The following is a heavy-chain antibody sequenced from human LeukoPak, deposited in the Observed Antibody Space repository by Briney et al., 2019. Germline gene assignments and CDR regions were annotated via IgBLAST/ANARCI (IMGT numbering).Heavy chain of an antibody. V-gene: IGHV3-7*02. Sequence: PGGSLRLSCKASGFIIYSNYMSWVRQAPGKGLEWVANIKQDGSEKPSVDSVKGRFTVSRDNAKNSLYLQMNSLRAEDTAVYYCAKNNGGAFDIWGQGTMATVSS. CDR2: IKQDGSEK. CDR3: AKNNGGAFDI. D-gene: IGHD4-23*01. J-gene: IGHJ3*02. CDR1: GFIIYSNY.